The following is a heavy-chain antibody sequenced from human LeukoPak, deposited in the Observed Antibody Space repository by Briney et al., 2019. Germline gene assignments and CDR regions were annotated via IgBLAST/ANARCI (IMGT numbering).Heavy chain of an antibody. V-gene: IGHV3-48*04. J-gene: IGHJ4*02. Sequence: GGSLRLSCAASGFSISRSSMNWVRQAPGKGLEWVSYITASSGTIYYGDSVKGRFAISRDNAKNSLYLQMNSLRVEDTAVYYCARDDPAFGVVSDYWGQGTLVTVSS. CDR1: GFSISRSS. D-gene: IGHD3-3*01. CDR2: ITASSGTI. CDR3: ARDDPAFGVVSDY.